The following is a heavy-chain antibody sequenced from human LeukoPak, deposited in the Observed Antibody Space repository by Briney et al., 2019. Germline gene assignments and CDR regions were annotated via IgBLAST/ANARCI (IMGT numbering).Heavy chain of an antibody. D-gene: IGHD1-26*01. V-gene: IGHV1-69*04. CDR3: ARDQGSSGGSPSPFDY. J-gene: IGHJ4*02. Sequence: GASVKVSCKASGGTFSSYAISWVRQAPGQGLEWMGRIIPIFGIANYAQKFQGRVTITADKSTSTAYMELSSLRSEDTAMYYCARDQGSSGGSPSPFDYWGQGTLVTVSS. CDR1: GGTFSSYA. CDR2: IIPIFGIA.